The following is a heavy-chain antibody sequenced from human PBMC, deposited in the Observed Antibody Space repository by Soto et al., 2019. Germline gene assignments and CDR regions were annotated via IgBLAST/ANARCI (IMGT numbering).Heavy chain of an antibody. CDR1: GFTLSKAW. V-gene: IGHV3-15*01. D-gene: IGHD6-19*01. Sequence: EVQLVESGGGLVKPGGSLRLSCAASGFTLSKAWMTWFRQAPGKGLEWFARIKSKPDGGTIDYAAPVKGRFSISRDDSENSLYLQMNSLKTEDTAVYSCTAAYSYSSSIYVDRWGQGALGTVSS. J-gene: IGHJ4*02. CDR2: IKSKPDGGTI. CDR3: TAAYSYSSSIYVDR.